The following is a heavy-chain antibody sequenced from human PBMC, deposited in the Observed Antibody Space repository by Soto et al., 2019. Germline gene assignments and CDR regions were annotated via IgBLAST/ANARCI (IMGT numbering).Heavy chain of an antibody. Sequence: QLVDSGGGLVKPGGSLRLSCEASGFSVSKAWMNWVRQAPGKGLEWVGRIKTRDEGETTNYAAPVKGRFTISRDDSKNTLYLQMNSLKTEDTAVYYCTTGSVEGFWGQGTTVTVSS. CDR3: TTGSVEGF. J-gene: IGHJ6*02. CDR2: IKTRDEGETT. D-gene: IGHD2-15*01. V-gene: IGHV3-15*07. CDR1: GFSVSKAW.